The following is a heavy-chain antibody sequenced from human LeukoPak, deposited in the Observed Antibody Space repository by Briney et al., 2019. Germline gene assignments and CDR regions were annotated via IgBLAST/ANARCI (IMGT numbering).Heavy chain of an antibody. Sequence: SETLSLTYTVSGGSISSYYWSWIRQPPGKGLEWIGYIYYSGSTNYNPSLKSRVTISVDTSKNQFSLKLSSVTAADTAVYYCARGGHYYDSITFDYWGQGTLVTVSS. D-gene: IGHD3-22*01. CDR1: GGSISSYY. J-gene: IGHJ4*02. CDR2: IYYSGST. V-gene: IGHV4-59*01. CDR3: ARGGHYYDSITFDY.